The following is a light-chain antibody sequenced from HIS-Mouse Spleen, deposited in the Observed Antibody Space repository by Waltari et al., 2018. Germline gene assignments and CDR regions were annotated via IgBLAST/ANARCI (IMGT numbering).Light chain of an antibody. CDR2: EGS. J-gene: IGLJ3*02. V-gene: IGLV2-23*01. CDR3: CSYAGSSTWV. CDR1: SSDVGSYNL. Sequence: QSALTQPASVSGSPGQSITISCTGTSSDVGSYNLVSWYQPHPGKAPKLMFYEGSKRPSGVSNRFSGSKSGNTASLTISVLQAEDEADYYCCSYAGSSTWVFGGGTKLTVL.